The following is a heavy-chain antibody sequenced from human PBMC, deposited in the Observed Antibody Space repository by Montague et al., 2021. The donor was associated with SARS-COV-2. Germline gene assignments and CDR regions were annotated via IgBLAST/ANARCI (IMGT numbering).Heavy chain of an antibody. CDR2: TYYRSKGYY. CDR1: RDSVSSNSAA. D-gene: IGHD6-19*01. J-gene: IGHJ4*02. V-gene: IGHV6-1*01. Sequence: CAISRDSVSSNSAAWNWIRQSPSRGLEWLGRTYYRSKGYYEYAVSLKSRITINPDTSENQFSLQVKSMTPEDTAVYYCALAVAGRGGYDYWGQGTLVTVSS. CDR3: ALAVAGRGGYDY.